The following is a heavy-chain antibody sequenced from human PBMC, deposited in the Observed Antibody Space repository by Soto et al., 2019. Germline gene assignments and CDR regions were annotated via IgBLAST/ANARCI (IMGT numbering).Heavy chain of an antibody. V-gene: IGHV1-3*05. CDR1: GYTFTNYA. CDR3: SRRGDGMDV. D-gene: IGHD3-10*01. CDR2: ISPGNGNT. J-gene: IGHJ6*02. Sequence: QVQVVQSGAEEKKPGASVKVSCRASGYTFTNYAIHWVCQAPGQRLEWMGWISPGNGNTKYSQKFQGRVTITGDTSASTDYMELSRLRSEDTAVYYFSRRGDGMDVWGQGTTVTVSS.